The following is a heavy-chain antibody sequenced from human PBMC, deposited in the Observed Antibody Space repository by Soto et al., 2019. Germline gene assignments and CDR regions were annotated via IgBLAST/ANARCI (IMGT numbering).Heavy chain of an antibody. V-gene: IGHV1-69*08. CDR1: GGTFSSHT. D-gene: IGHD4-4*01. J-gene: IGHJ2*01. CDR2: IIPALGTA. CDR3: ARPDFSDYWYFDL. Sequence: QDQLVQSGAEVKKPGSSVKVSCKASGGTFSSHTFSWVRQAPGQGREWIGRIIPALGTATYAQKFQGRVPISADESATPVYMELNSLRSEDTAVYYCARPDFSDYWYFDLWGRGTLVTVSS.